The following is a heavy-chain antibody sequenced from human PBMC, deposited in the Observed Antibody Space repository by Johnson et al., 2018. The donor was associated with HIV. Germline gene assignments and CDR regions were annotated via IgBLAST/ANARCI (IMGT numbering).Heavy chain of an antibody. CDR3: AREGAWEVRPGAFDI. D-gene: IGHD1-26*01. V-gene: IGHV3-7*01. Sequence: VQLVESGGGLVQPGGSLRLSCAASGFTFSSYWMSWVRQAPGKGLEWVANIKQDGSEKYYVDSVKGRFTISRDNAKNSLYLQMNSLRAEDTAVYYCAREGAWEVRPGAFDIWGQGTTVTVSS. J-gene: IGHJ3*02. CDR2: IKQDGSEK. CDR1: GFTFSSYW.